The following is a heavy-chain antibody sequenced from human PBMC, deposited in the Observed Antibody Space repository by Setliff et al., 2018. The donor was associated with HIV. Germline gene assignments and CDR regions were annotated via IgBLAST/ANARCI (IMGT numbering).Heavy chain of an antibody. D-gene: IGHD2-8*01. J-gene: IGHJ4*02. Sequence: SETLSLTCSVSGGSIRSDGYYWNWIRQHPEKGLEWIGYIYNNGSTYYNPSLESRLMMSIDPFKNQFSLNLRSVTVADTAVYYCEREAYCTNGVCSTFDYWGQGTLVTVSS. V-gene: IGHV4-31*03. CDR3: EREAYCTNGVCSTFDY. CDR1: GGSIRSDGYY. CDR2: IYNNGST.